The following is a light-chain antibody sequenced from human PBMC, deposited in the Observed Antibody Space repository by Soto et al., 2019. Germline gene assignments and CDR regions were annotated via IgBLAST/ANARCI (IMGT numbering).Light chain of an antibody. CDR2: AGF. J-gene: IGKJ1*01. Sequence: VLTQSPGTLSLSPGERATLSCRASQSVTDNYLAWYQQKPGQAPRLLIYAGFRRATGIPDRFSGSGSGTDFTLTISRLEPEDFAVYFCQEYGDSRTFGQGTKVEIK. CDR3: QEYGDSRT. CDR1: QSVTDNY. V-gene: IGKV3-20*01.